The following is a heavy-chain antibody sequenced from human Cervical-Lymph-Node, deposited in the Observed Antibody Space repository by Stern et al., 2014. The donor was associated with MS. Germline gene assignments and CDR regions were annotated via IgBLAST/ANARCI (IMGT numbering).Heavy chain of an antibody. CDR1: GYSFISHA. J-gene: IGHJ3*02. V-gene: IGHV1-3*01. Sequence: QVQLVQSGAEVKDPGASVKVSCKASGYSFISHAMHWVRQAPGQTIERMGWINGDNGNTKYSQKLQGRFTITRDKTTSTAYMELTSLTSEDTAVYYCARAGYCSPSTCSDAFDIWGQGTMVTVSS. CDR2: INGDNGNT. D-gene: IGHD2-15*01. CDR3: ARAGYCSPSTCSDAFDI.